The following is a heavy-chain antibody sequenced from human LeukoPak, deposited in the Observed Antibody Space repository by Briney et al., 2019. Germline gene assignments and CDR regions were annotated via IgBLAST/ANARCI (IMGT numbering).Heavy chain of an antibody. Sequence: GGSLRLSCAASGFTFSSYAMHWVRQAPGKGLEWVALISYDGSNKYYADSVKGRFTISRDNSKNTLYLQMNSLRAGDTAVYYCARGSITMVRGVPKFDYWGQGTLVTVSS. CDR3: ARGSITMVRGVPKFDY. CDR2: ISYDGSNK. V-gene: IGHV3-30-3*01. CDR1: GFTFSSYA. J-gene: IGHJ4*02. D-gene: IGHD3-10*01.